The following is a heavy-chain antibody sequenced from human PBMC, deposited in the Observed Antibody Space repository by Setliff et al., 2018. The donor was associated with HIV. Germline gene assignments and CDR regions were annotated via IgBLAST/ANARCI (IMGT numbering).Heavy chain of an antibody. V-gene: IGHV4-34*01. Sequence: SETLSLTCAVYGGSFSGYYWSWIRQPPGKGLEWIGEINHSGSTNYNPSLKSRVTISVDTSKNQFSLKLSSVTAADTAVCYCARGALEDVLMVYAIRYYYYYMDVWGKGTTVTVSS. CDR1: GGSFSGYY. CDR3: ARGALEDVLMVYAIRYYYYYMDV. J-gene: IGHJ6*03. CDR2: INHSGST. D-gene: IGHD2-8*01.